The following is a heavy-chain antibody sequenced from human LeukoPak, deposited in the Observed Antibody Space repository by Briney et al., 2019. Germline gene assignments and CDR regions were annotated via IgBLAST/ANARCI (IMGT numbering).Heavy chain of an antibody. CDR1: GFTFSSYG. Sequence: PGGSPRLSCAASGFTFSSYGMHWVRQAPGKGLEWVAVISYDGSNKYYADSVKGRFTISRDNSKNTLYLQMNSLRAEDTAVYYCAKDVPSRDYYDSSGRDYWGQGTLVTVSS. D-gene: IGHD3-22*01. CDR3: AKDVPSRDYYDSSGRDY. CDR2: ISYDGSNK. J-gene: IGHJ4*02. V-gene: IGHV3-30*18.